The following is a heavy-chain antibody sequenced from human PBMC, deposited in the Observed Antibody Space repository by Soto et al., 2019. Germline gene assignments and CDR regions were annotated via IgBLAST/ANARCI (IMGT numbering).Heavy chain of an antibody. CDR1: GDSISSADYY. CDR3: ARGPWVEPELYYYGLDV. J-gene: IGHJ6*02. V-gene: IGHV4-30-4*01. CDR2: IFYSGTT. D-gene: IGHD1-1*01. Sequence: PSETLSLTCTVSGDSISSADYYWSWIRQTPGKGLERIGHIFYSGTTYYNPSLKSRLTISVDTSKEHFSLRLTPVTAADTAVYYCARGPWVEPELYYYGLDVWGQGTTVTASS.